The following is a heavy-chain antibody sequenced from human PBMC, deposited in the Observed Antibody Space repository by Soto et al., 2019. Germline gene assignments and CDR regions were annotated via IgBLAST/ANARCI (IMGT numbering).Heavy chain of an antibody. CDR1: GYTLSDYL. CDR2: INPRGGST. D-gene: IGHD3-10*01. V-gene: IGHV1-46*01. Sequence: QVQLVQSGAEVKKPGASVKVSCSASGYTLSDYLMHWVRQAPGQGLEWMGTINPRGGSTRYAEKFQGRVTMTSDTSTSTIFLELSSLRSDDTAVFYCARGSGSFVYGMDVWGQGTTVTVSS. J-gene: IGHJ6*02. CDR3: ARGSGSFVYGMDV.